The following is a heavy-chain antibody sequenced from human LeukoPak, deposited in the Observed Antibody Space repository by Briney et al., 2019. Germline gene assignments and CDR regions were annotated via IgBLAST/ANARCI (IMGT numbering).Heavy chain of an antibody. V-gene: IGHV4-39*01. CDR2: IFYSGSN. CDR1: GGSISSSSYY. CDR3: ARYSSSHGLFDP. J-gene: IGHJ5*02. D-gene: IGHD6-13*01. Sequence: SETLSLTCAVSGGSISSSSYYCGWIRQHPGKGLEWIGIIFYSGSNQYNPSLKSRVTISVDTSNNQFSLQLSSVTAADTAVYYCARYSSSHGLFDPWGQGTLVTVSS.